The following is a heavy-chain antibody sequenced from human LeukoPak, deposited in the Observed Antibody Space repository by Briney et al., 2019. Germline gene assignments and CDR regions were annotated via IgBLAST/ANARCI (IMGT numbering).Heavy chain of an antibody. CDR3: ARDSGLGGYYGSGSY. CDR2: IYSGGTT. CDR1: GFIVSSHY. Sequence: PGGSLRLSCAASGFIVSSHYMSWVRQAPGKGLEWVSVIYSGGTTDYADSVKGRFTISRDNSKNTLYLQMNSLRAEDTAVYYCARDSGLGGYYGSGSYWGQGTLVTVFS. D-gene: IGHD3-10*01. V-gene: IGHV3-66*01. J-gene: IGHJ4*02.